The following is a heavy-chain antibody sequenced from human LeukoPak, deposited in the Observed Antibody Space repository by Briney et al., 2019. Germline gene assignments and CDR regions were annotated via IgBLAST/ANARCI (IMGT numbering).Heavy chain of an antibody. Sequence: QAGGSLRLSCAASGFIFSTYAMSWVRQAPGKGLEWVSYISSSGSTIYYADSVKGRFTISRDNAKNSLYLQMNSLRAEGTAVYYCASSSLRSVNYWGQGTLVTVSS. CDR2: ISSSGSTI. J-gene: IGHJ4*02. CDR3: ASSSLRSVNY. V-gene: IGHV3-48*03. CDR1: GFIFSTYA.